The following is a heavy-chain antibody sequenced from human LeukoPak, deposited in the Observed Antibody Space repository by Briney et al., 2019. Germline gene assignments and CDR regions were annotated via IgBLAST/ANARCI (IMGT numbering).Heavy chain of an antibody. Sequence: GGSLRLSCAASGFTFSSYAMSWVRQAPGKGLEWVSAISGSGGSTYYADSVKGRFTISRDNSQNLLYLQMNSLRAEDTAVYYCAKGTRLLRFLEWLLYFRYWGQGTLVSVSS. J-gene: IGHJ4*02. CDR3: AKGTRLLRFLEWLLYFRY. CDR2: ISGSGGST. V-gene: IGHV3-23*01. CDR1: GFTFSSYA. D-gene: IGHD3-3*01.